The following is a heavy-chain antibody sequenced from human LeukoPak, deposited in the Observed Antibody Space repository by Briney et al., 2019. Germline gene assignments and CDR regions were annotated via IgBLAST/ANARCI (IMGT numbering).Heavy chain of an antibody. Sequence: SQTLSLTCAISGDSVSSNSAAWNWIRQSPSRGLEWLGRTFYRSKWYYDYEVSVKSRINISPDTSKNQFSLQLRSVTPEDTAVYYARAFRAISGWRKYDYWGQGILVTVSS. D-gene: IGHD6-19*01. J-gene: IGHJ4*02. V-gene: IGHV6-1*01. CDR1: GDSVSSNSAA. CDR3: ARAFRAISGWRKYDY. CDR2: TFYRSKWYY.